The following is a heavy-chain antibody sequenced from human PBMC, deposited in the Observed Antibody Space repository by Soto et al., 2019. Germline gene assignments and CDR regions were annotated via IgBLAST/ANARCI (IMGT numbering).Heavy chain of an antibody. CDR3: TRARYSSGWYYLSDY. D-gene: IGHD6-19*01. J-gene: IGHJ4*02. V-gene: IGHV3-49*03. CDR1: GFTFGDYA. Sequence: EVQLVESGGGLVQPGRSLRLSCTASGFTFGDYAMSWFRQAPGKGLEWVGFIRSKAYGGTTEYAASVKGRFTISRDDSKSIAYLQMNSLKTEDTAVYYCTRARYSSGWYYLSDYWGQGTLVTVSS. CDR2: IRSKAYGGTT.